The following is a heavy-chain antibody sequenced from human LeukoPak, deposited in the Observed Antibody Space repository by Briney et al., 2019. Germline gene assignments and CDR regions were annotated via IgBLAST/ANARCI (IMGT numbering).Heavy chain of an antibody. CDR1: GFTFDNYA. V-gene: IGHV3-23*01. CDR2: IRGCGVVT. D-gene: IGHD3-10*01. Sequence: PGGSLRLSCAASGFTFDNYAMNWVRQAPGKGLEWVSHIRGCGVVTRYSDSVKARFTISRDNSKNTLYLQMNSLRAEDTAIYYCAKCSASYYNDAFDIWGRGTMVTVSS. J-gene: IGHJ3*02. CDR3: AKCSASYYNDAFDI.